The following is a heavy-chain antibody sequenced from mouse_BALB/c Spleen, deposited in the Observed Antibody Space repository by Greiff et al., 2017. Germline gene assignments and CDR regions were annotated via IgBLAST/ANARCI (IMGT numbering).Heavy chain of an antibody. D-gene: IGHD2-12*01. V-gene: IGHV5-12-2*01. CDR2: ISNGGGST. CDR1: GFTFSSYT. Sequence: LVESGGGLVQPGGSLKLSCAASGFTFSSYTMSWVRQTPEKRLEWVAYISNGGGSTYYPDTVKGRFTISRDNAKNTLYLQMSSLKSEDTAMYYCARRRRGDAMDYWGQGTSVTVSS. J-gene: IGHJ4*01. CDR3: ARRRRGDAMDY.